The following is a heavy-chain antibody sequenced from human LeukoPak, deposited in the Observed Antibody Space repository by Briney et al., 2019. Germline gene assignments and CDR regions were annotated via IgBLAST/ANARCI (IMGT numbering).Heavy chain of an antibody. Sequence: SGGSLRLSCAASGFTFSSYWMSWVRQAPGKGLEWVANIKQDGSEKYYVDPVKGRFTISRDNAKNSLYLQMNSLRAEDTAVYYCARAGSFDYYYMDVWGKGTTVTVSS. V-gene: IGHV3-7*01. D-gene: IGHD3-10*01. J-gene: IGHJ6*03. CDR2: IKQDGSEK. CDR3: ARAGSFDYYYMDV. CDR1: GFTFSSYW.